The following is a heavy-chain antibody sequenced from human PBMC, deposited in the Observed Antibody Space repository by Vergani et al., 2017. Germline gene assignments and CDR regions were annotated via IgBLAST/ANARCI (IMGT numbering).Heavy chain of an antibody. CDR2: IYYSGST. CDR1: GGSISSYY. CDR3: ARDRLGAYYYYGMDV. J-gene: IGHJ6*02. V-gene: IGHV4-59*01. D-gene: IGHD3-16*01. Sequence: QVQLQESGPGLVKPSQTLSLTCTVSGGSISSYYWSWIRQPPGKGLEWIGYIYYSGSTNYNPSLKSRVTISVDTSKNQFSLKLSSVTAADTAVYYCARDRLGAYYYYGMDVWGQGP.